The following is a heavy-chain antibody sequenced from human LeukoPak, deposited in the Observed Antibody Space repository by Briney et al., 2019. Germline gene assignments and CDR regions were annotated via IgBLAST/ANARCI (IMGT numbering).Heavy chain of an antibody. CDR1: GCTFNGYY. J-gene: IGHJ4*02. Sequence: ASLKVSCKASGCTFNGYYIHWVRQAPGQGLEWMGWINPYSGDTNYAQKFQGRVTMTRDTSISTAYMELSSLRSDDTAVYYCARDGPCSSTSCQNFDFWGQGTLVTVPS. CDR3: ARDGPCSSTSCQNFDF. V-gene: IGHV1-2*02. CDR2: INPYSGDT. D-gene: IGHD2-2*01.